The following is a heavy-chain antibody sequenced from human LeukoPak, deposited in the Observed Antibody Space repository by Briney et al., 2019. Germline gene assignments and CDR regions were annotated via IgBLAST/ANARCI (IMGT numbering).Heavy chain of an antibody. CDR3: ARIDYGDYEAFDY. V-gene: IGHV4-59*08. J-gene: IGHJ4*02. Sequence: SETLSLTCTVSGGSISSYYWSWIRQPPGKGLEWIGYIYYSGSTNYNPSLKSRVTISVDTSKNQFSLKLSSVTAADTAVYYCARIDYGDYEAFDYWGQGTLVTVSS. CDR2: IYYSGST. CDR1: GGSISSYY. D-gene: IGHD4-17*01.